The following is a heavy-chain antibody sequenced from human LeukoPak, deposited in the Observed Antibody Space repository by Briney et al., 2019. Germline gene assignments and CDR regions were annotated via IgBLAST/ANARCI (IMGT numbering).Heavy chain of an antibody. CDR2: IYYSGST. Sequence: SETLSLTCTVSGGSISSSSYYWGWIRQPPGKGLEWIGSIYYSGSTYYNPSLKSRVTISVDTSKSQFSLKLSSVTAADTAVYYCARADIVVVPAAIDWFDPWGQGTLVTVSS. J-gene: IGHJ5*02. V-gene: IGHV4-39*07. CDR1: GGSISSSSYY. CDR3: ARADIVVVPAAIDWFDP. D-gene: IGHD2-2*02.